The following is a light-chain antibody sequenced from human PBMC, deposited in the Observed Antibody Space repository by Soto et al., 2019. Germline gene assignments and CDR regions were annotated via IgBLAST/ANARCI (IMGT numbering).Light chain of an antibody. V-gene: IGKV3-15*01. Sequence: EIEMTQSPATLSVSPGERVTLSCRASQYVGSNLAWYQHKPAQAPRLLIYRASTRVTGIPARFSGSGSGTEFTLTISSLQSEDFAVYYCQQFYDWPRTFGQGTKVDIK. CDR3: QQFYDWPRT. CDR2: RAS. CDR1: QYVGSN. J-gene: IGKJ1*01.